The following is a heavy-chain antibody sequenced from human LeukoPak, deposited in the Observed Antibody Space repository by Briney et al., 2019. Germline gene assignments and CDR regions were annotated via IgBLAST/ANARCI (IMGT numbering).Heavy chain of an antibody. J-gene: IGHJ4*02. D-gene: IGHD3-3*01. CDR1: GGSISSSTYY. V-gene: IGHV4-39*06. CDR3: ARDLYDLWSGTSHTANDY. Sequence: SETLSLTCTVSGGSISSSTYYWGWIRQPPGKGLEWIGSIYHSGSTYYNPSLNSRVTISVDTSKSQFPLKLSSVTAADTAVYYCARDLYDLWSGTSHTANDYWGQGTLVTVSS. CDR2: IYHSGST.